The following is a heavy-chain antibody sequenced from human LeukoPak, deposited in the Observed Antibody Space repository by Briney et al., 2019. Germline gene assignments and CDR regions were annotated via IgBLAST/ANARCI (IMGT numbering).Heavy chain of an antibody. Sequence: SETLSLTCNVSGNSISNYYWTWIRQPAGKGLEWIGRIHTSGNTNYNPSLNSRVTMSVDTSKNQFSLRFNSVTAAGTAVYYCAGEVGTTRWFDPWGQGTLVTVSS. CDR3: AGEVGTTRWFDP. J-gene: IGHJ5*02. CDR1: GNSISNYY. CDR2: IHTSGNT. D-gene: IGHD1/OR15-1a*01. V-gene: IGHV4-4*07.